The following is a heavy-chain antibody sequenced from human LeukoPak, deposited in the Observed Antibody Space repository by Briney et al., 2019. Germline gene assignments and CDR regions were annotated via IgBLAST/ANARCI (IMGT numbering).Heavy chain of an antibody. CDR3: AKPPTDYYDSSGYPDN. V-gene: IGHV3-23*01. J-gene: IGHJ4*02. D-gene: IGHD3-22*01. CDR1: GFTFSSYA. Sequence: GGSLRLSCAASGFTFSSYATSWVRQAPGKGLEWVSAISRNGGSTYYADSVKGRFTISRDNSKNTLYLQMNSLRAEDTAVYYCAKPPTDYYDSSGYPDNWGQGTLVTVSS. CDR2: ISRNGGST.